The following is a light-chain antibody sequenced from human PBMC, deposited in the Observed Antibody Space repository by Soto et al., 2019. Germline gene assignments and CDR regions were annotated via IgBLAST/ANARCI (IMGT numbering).Light chain of an antibody. CDR3: CSYAGSYILI. CDR2: DVN. CDR1: SSDVGAYNY. J-gene: IGLJ2*01. V-gene: IGLV2-11*01. Sequence: QSVLTQPRSVSGSPGQSVTISCTGTSSDVGAYNYVSWFQQHPGKAPKLMISDVNKRPSGVPDRFSGSKSGNTASLTISGLQAEDEADYYCCSYAGSYILIFGGGTKVTVL.